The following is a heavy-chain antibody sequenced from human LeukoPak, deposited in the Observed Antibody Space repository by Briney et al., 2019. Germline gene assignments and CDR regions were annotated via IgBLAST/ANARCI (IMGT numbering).Heavy chain of an antibody. CDR3: ARDKWGHYYYYMDV. CDR2: INHSGST. J-gene: IGHJ6*03. CDR1: GGSFSGYY. D-gene: IGHD1-26*01. V-gene: IGHV4-34*01. Sequence: SETLSLTCAVYGGSFSGYYWSWIRQPPGKGLEWIGEINHSGSTNYNPSLKSRVTISVDTSKNQFSLKLSSVTAADTAVYYCARDKWGHYYYYMDVWGKGTTVTVSS.